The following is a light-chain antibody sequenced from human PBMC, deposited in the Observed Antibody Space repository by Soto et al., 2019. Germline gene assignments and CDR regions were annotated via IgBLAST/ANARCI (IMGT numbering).Light chain of an antibody. CDR1: QTVSSN. CDR3: QQYHDWPRT. Sequence: EIVMTQSPATLSVSPGERVTLSCRATQTVSSNLAWYQQRPGQAPRILIYGASTRATDIPARFSGSGSGTEFTLTISSXQSEDFAVYYCQQYHDWPRTFGRGTKVDIK. J-gene: IGKJ1*01. V-gene: IGKV3-15*01. CDR2: GAS.